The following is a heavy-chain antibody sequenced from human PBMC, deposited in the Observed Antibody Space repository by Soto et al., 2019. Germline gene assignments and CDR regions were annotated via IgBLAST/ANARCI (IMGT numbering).Heavy chain of an antibody. Sequence: SVKVSCKASGGTFSSYAISWVRQAPGQGLDWMGGIIPIFGTANYAQKFQGRVTITADESTSTAYMELSSLRSEDTAVYYCARSYYYDSSGYYRYWYFDLWGRGTLVTVSS. J-gene: IGHJ2*01. CDR3: ARSYYYDSSGYYRYWYFDL. D-gene: IGHD3-22*01. V-gene: IGHV1-69*13. CDR2: IIPIFGTA. CDR1: GGTFSSYA.